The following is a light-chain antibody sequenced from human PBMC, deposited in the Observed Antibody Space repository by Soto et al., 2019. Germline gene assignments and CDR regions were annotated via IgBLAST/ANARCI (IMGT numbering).Light chain of an antibody. V-gene: IGKV3-15*01. J-gene: IGKJ1*01. Sequence: EIVMTQSPATLSVSPGERATLSCRASQRVSSNLAWYQQKPGQAPRLIIYGASTRATGMPARFSGGGSGTEFTLTISSLQSEDFAVYYCQQYNNWPRTFGQGTNVEIK. CDR2: GAS. CDR1: QRVSSN. CDR3: QQYNNWPRT.